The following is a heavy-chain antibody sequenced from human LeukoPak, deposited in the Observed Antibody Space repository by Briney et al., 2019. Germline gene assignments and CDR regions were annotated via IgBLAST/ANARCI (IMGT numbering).Heavy chain of an antibody. CDR3: ARPVRCSATTCTGPFDY. Sequence: SETLSLTCAVYGESFRGYYWTWIRQTPGKGLEWIGEIYHIGRTTYNPSLKSRVTISVDTSKNQFSLRLTSVTASETTVYSCARPVRCSATTCTGPFDYWGQGTLVTVSS. J-gene: IGHJ4*02. CDR1: GESFRGYY. V-gene: IGHV4-34*01. D-gene: IGHD6-19*01. CDR2: IYHIGRT.